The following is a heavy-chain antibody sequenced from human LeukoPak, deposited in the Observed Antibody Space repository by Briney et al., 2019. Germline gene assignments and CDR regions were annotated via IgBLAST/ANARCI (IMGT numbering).Heavy chain of an antibody. J-gene: IGHJ4*02. V-gene: IGHV4-39*07. Sequence: PSETLSLTCTVSGGSISSSSYYWGWIRQPPGKWLEWIGIIYYRGSTYYNPSLKSRVTISVDTYKNQFSLKLSSVTAADTAVYYCALEDAETYGDTPHDYWGQGTLVTVSS. CDR1: GGSISSSSYY. D-gene: IGHD4-17*01. CDR3: ALEDAETYGDTPHDY. CDR2: IYYRGST.